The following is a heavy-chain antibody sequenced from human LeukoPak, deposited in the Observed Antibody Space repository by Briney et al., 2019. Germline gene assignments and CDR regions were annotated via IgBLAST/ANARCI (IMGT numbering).Heavy chain of an antibody. CDR1: GGSISSGAYS. D-gene: IGHD2-2*01. V-gene: IGHV4-30-4*07. CDR2: VYYSGGT. J-gene: IGHJ5*02. CDR3: PSHSGEYAS. Sequence: SETLSLTCAVSGGSISSGAYSWSWIRQPPRKGLEWIGYVYYSGGTYYNPSLKSRVTISVDTSKNQFSLKLSSVTAADTAVYYCPSHSGEYASWGQGTRVTVSS.